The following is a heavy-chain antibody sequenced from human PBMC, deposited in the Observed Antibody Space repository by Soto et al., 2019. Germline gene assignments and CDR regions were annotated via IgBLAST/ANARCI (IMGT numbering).Heavy chain of an antibody. CDR3: AREIAAAGNWWFDP. CDR2: INPNSGGT. V-gene: IGHV1-2*02. CDR1: GYTFTGYY. Sequence: GASVKVSCRASGYTFTGYYMHRVRQAPGQGLEWMGWINPNSGGTSYAQRLQGRVTMTRDTSISTAYMEPSRLRSDDTAVYYCAREIAAAGNWWFDPWGQGTLVTVSS. D-gene: IGHD6-13*01. J-gene: IGHJ5*02.